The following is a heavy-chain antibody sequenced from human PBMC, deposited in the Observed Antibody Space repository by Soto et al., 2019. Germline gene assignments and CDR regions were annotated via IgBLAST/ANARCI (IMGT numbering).Heavy chain of an antibody. D-gene: IGHD1-26*01. Sequence: GGSLRLSCAASGFTFSSYWMSWVRQAPGKGLEWVANIKQDGSEKYYADSVKGRFTISRDNSKNTLYLQMNSLRAEDTAVYYCARAGEYSGSYYYFDYWGQGTLVTVSS. CDR2: IKQDGSEK. J-gene: IGHJ4*02. V-gene: IGHV3-7*01. CDR1: GFTFSSYW. CDR3: ARAGEYSGSYYYFDY.